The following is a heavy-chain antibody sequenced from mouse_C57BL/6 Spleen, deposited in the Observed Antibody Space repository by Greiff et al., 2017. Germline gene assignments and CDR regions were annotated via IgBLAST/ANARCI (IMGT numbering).Heavy chain of an antibody. CDR3: ASPYDYDAYWYFDV. Sequence: EVQLQQSGPGLVKPSRSLSLTCSVTGYSITSGYYWNWIRQFPGNKLEWMGYISYDGSNNYNPSLKNRISITRDTSKNQFFLKLNSVTTEDTATYYCASPYDYDAYWYFDVWGTGTTVTVSS. CDR2: ISYDGSN. J-gene: IGHJ1*03. D-gene: IGHD2-4*01. CDR1: GYSITSGYY. V-gene: IGHV3-6*01.